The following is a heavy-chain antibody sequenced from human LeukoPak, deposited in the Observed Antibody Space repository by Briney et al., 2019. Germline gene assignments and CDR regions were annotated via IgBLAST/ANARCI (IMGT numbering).Heavy chain of an antibody. Sequence: GGSLRLSCAASGFTFSSFAMSWVRQAPGKGLEWISAISGSGSSTYYADSVKGRFTISRDNSKNTLYLQMNSLRAEDTALYYCAKRDGYNSNPLKDWGQGTLVTVSS. CDR3: AKRDGYNSNPLKD. J-gene: IGHJ4*02. D-gene: IGHD5-24*01. V-gene: IGHV3-23*01. CDR1: GFTFSSFA. CDR2: ISGSGSST.